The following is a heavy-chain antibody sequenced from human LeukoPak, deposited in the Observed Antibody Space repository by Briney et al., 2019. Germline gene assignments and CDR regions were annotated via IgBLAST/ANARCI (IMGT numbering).Heavy chain of an antibody. CDR2: IDTAGNT. CDR1: GFPFSTYV. J-gene: IGHJ4*02. D-gene: IGHD3-10*01. CDR3: ARVRGDYYDSGNSYYFDY. Sequence: GGSLRLSCAASGFPFSTYVMHWVRQVTGKGLEWVSSIDTAGNTYYPDSVKGRFTISRENAKNSLFLQMNSLRAGDTAVYYCARVRGDYYDSGNSYYFDYWGQGTLVTVSS. V-gene: IGHV3-13*01.